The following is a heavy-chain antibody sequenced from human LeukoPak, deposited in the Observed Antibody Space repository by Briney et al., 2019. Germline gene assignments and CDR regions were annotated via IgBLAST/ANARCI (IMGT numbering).Heavy chain of an antibody. CDR3: ARQDVKNWFDP. J-gene: IGHJ5*02. Sequence: PSETLSLTCTVSGGSISSSSYYWGWIRQPPGKGLEWIGSIYYSGSTYYNPSLKSRVTISVDTSKNQFSLKLSSMTAADTAVYYCARQDVKNWFDPWGQGTLVTVSS. CDR1: GGSISSSSYY. CDR2: IYYSGST. V-gene: IGHV4-39*01.